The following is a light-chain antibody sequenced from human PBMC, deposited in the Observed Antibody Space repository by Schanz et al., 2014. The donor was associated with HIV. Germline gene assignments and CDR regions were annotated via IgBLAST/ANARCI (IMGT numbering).Light chain of an antibody. Sequence: QSALTQPASVSGSPGQSITISCTGTSSDVGAYNYVSWYQQHPGRAPKLMIYDVNIRPSGVPDRFSGSKSGSTASLTVSGLQPEDEADYYCSSYTSSSTLEFGGGTKLTVL. J-gene: IGLJ2*01. CDR1: SSDVGAYNY. CDR2: DVN. CDR3: SSYTSSSTLE. V-gene: IGLV2-14*03.